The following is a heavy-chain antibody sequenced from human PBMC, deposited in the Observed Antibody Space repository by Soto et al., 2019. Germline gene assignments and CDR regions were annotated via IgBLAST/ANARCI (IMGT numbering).Heavy chain of an antibody. CDR3: ARPEGYCSGGSCFPFAH. Sequence: VQLVESGGVEVHPGTSVRLSCVGSGFTFSSYWMTWVRQAPGKGLEWVANIKQDESEKYYVDSVKGRFTISRDNAKNSLYLQMNSLRAEDTAVYFCARPEGYCSGGSCFPFAHWGQGTRVTVSS. J-gene: IGHJ4*02. D-gene: IGHD2-15*01. CDR2: IKQDESEK. V-gene: IGHV3-7*01. CDR1: GFTFSSYW.